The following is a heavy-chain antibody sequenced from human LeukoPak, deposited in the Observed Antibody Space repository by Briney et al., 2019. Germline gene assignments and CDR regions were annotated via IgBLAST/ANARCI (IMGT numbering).Heavy chain of an antibody. Sequence: SETLSLTCTASGGSISSSSYYWGWIRQPPGKGLEWIGSIYYSGSTYYNPSLKSRVTISVDTSKNQFSLKLSSVTAADTAVYYCARDPHSGSYFPYRGYYYGMDVWGQGTTVTVSS. CDR2: IYYSGST. V-gene: IGHV4-39*02. J-gene: IGHJ6*02. CDR1: GGSISSSSYY. CDR3: ARDPHSGSYFPYRGYYYGMDV. D-gene: IGHD1-26*01.